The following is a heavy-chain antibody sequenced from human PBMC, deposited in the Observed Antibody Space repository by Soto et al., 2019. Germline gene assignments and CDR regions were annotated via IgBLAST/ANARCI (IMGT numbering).Heavy chain of an antibody. J-gene: IGHJ4*02. CDR1: GFTFSSYG. V-gene: IGHV3-30*03. CDR3: AIVGRYFGWLLSWPPDN. Sequence: GGSLRLSCAASGFTFSSYGMHWVRQAPGKGLEWVAVISYDGSNKYYADSVKGRFTIPRDNSKNTLYLQMNSLRAEDTAVYYCAIVGRYFGWLLSWPPDNWGQGTLVTVSS. CDR2: ISYDGSNK. D-gene: IGHD3-9*01.